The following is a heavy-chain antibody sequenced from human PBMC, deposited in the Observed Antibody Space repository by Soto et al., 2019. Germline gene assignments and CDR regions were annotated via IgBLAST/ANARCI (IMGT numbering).Heavy chain of an antibody. CDR2: IYHSGSI. D-gene: IGHD3-22*01. V-gene: IGHV4-30-2*05. CDR1: GGSINSGGYS. J-gene: IGHJ6*02. CDR3: ARGTNYYDSSGYWGDYYYYYGMDV. Sequence: SETLSLTCAVSGGSINSGGYSWSWIRQPPGKGLEWIGYIYHSGSIYYNPSLKSRVTISVDTSKNQFSLKLSSVTAADTAVYYCARGTNYYDSSGYWGDYYYYYGMDVWGQGTTVTVSS.